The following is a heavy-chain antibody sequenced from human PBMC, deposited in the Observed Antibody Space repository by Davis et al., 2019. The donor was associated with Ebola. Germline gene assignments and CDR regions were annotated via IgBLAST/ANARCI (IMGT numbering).Heavy chain of an antibody. CDR1: GGTFPSFA. D-gene: IGHD3-10*01. Sequence: ASVKVSCKTSGGTFPSFAVSWVRQAPGRGLEWMGWINPNNGGTKYAQKFEGWVTMTRDTSTTTVYMELSRLKSDDTAVYYCARDGSRWFGANWFDSWGQGTLVTVSS. CDR3: ARDGSRWFGANWFDS. CDR2: INPNNGGT. V-gene: IGHV1-2*04. J-gene: IGHJ5*01.